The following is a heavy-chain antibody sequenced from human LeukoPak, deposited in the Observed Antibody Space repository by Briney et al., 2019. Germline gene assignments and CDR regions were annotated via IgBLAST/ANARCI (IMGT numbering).Heavy chain of an antibody. D-gene: IGHD3-10*01. CDR3: ARVWGSMVRGVVIRGVPTFYYGLDV. V-gene: IGHV1-2*02. Sequence: ASVKVSCKASGYTFTGYYMHWVRQAPGQGLEWMGWINPNSGGTNYAQKFQGRVTMTRDTSISTAYMELSRLRSDDTAVYYCARVWGSMVRGVVIRGVPTFYYGLDVWGQGTTVTVSS. CDR1: GYTFTGYY. J-gene: IGHJ6*02. CDR2: INPNSGGT.